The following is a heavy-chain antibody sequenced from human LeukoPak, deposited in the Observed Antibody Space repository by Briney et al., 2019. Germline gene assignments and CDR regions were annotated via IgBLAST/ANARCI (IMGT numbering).Heavy chain of an antibody. Sequence: GASVKVSCKASGYTFTSYGISWVRQAPGQGLEWMGWISAYNGNTNYAQKLQGRVTMTTDTSTSTVYMELTRLRSDDTAVYFCARDTPQHLKRFDSWGQGTLVTVSS. CDR2: ISAYNGNT. CDR3: ARDTPQHLKRFDS. V-gene: IGHV1-18*01. J-gene: IGHJ4*02. CDR1: GYTFTSYG.